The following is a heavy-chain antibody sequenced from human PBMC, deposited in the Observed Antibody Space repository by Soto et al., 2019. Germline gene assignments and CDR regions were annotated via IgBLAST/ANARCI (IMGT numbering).Heavy chain of an antibody. CDR2: ISPIFGTA. D-gene: IGHD3-22*01. CDR1: GGSFSSYI. J-gene: IGHJ5*02. Sequence: QMQLVQSGAEVKKPGSSVKVSCKASGGSFSSYIINWVRQAPGQGLEWMGVISPIFGTANYAQKFQGRVTLSADASTSTVYMELSSLRSEHTAVYYCASAVYYYRSSEFKWFDPWGQGNLVTVSS. V-gene: IGHV1-69*01. CDR3: ASAVYYYRSSEFKWFDP.